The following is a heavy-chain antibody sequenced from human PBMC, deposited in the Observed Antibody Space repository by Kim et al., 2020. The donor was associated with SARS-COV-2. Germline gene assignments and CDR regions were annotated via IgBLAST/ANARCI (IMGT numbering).Heavy chain of an antibody. V-gene: IGHV3-7*01. CDR2: GSAR. CDR3: ARDYYFDY. J-gene: IGHJ4*02. Sequence: GSARNTADSVRGRLTIARNKAKNSLYLQMNSLKAEDSAIYYCARDYYFDYWGQGTLVTVSS.